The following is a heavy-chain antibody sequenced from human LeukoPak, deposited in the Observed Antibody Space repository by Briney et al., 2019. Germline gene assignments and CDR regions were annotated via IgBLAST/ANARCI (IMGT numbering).Heavy chain of an antibody. D-gene: IGHD2-15*01. V-gene: IGHV1-69*04. CDR2: IIPILGIA. J-gene: IGHJ6*02. Sequence: SVKVSCKASGGTFSSYAISWVRQAPGQGLEWMGRIIPILGIANYAQKFQGRVAITADKSTSTAYMELSSLRSEDTAVYYCARDPHCSGGSCYPPYYYYGMDVWGQGTTVTVSS. CDR3: ARDPHCSGGSCYPPYYYYGMDV. CDR1: GGTFSSYA.